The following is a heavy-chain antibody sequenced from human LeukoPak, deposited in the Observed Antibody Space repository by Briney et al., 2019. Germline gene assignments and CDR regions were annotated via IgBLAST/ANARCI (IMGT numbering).Heavy chain of an antibody. J-gene: IGHJ5*02. CDR1: GFTFDDYA. CDR2: ISWNSGSI. CDR3: AKDYYGSGSYYQNWFDP. Sequence: GRSLRLSCAASGFTFDDYAMHWVRQAPGKGLEWVSGISWNSGSIGYADSVKGRFTISRDNAKNSLYLQMNSLRAEDTALYYCAKDYYGSGSYYQNWFDPWGQGTLVTVSS. D-gene: IGHD3-10*01. V-gene: IGHV3-9*01.